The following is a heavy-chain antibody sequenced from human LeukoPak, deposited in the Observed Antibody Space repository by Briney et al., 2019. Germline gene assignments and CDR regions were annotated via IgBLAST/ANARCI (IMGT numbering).Heavy chain of an antibody. CDR1: GYTFTSYY. V-gene: IGHV1-46*01. Sequence: ASVKVSCKASGYTFTSYYMHWVRQAPGQGLEWMGIINPSGGSTSYAQKFQGRVTMTRDTSTSTVYMELSSLRSEDTAVYYCARDPDVWSGYYMSALDYWGQGTLVTVSS. J-gene: IGHJ4*02. D-gene: IGHD3-3*01. CDR3: ARDPDVWSGYYMSALDY. CDR2: INPSGGST.